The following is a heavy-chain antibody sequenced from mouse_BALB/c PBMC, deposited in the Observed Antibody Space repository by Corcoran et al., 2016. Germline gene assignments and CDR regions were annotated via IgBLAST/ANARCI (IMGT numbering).Heavy chain of an antibody. J-gene: IGHJ3*01. CDR1: DYSFTDYY. CDR3: ARSFWFAY. V-gene: IGHV1-18*01. CDR2: INPYNGAT. Sequence: EVQLQQSGPELVKPGASVKISCKASDYSFTDYYMHWVKQSHVKSLEWIGRINPYNGATTYNQNFKDKATLTVDKSSSTTYMELHSLTSEDSAVYYRARSFWFAYWGQGTLVTVSA.